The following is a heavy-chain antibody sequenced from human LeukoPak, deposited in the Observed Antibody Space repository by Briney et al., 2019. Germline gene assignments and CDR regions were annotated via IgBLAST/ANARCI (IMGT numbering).Heavy chain of an antibody. Sequence: SETLSLTCSVSGGSISTYYWSWIRQSPGKGLEWIGYIYYTGTTNYNPSPRSRVTISVDTSRNQFSLRLSSVTAADTAVYYCAREDPQTTVPEGMDVWGHGTTVIVSS. CDR1: GGSISTYY. J-gene: IGHJ6*02. D-gene: IGHD4-17*01. CDR2: IYYTGTT. V-gene: IGHV4-59*01. CDR3: AREDPQTTVPEGMDV.